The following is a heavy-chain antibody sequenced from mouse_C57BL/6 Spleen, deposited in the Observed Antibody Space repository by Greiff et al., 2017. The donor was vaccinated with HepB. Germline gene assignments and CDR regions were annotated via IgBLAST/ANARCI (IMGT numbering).Heavy chain of an antibody. D-gene: IGHD1-2*01. CDR2: IDPSDSYT. CDR3: ARGDTTAHYYAMDY. V-gene: IGHV1-69*01. J-gene: IGHJ4*01. Sequence: QVQLQQPGAELVMPGASVKLSCKASGYTFTSYWMHWVKQRPGQGLEWIGEIDPSDSYTNYNQKFKGKSTLTVDKSSSTAYMQLSSLTSEDSAVYYCARGDTTAHYYAMDYWGQGTSVTVSS. CDR1: GYTFTSYW.